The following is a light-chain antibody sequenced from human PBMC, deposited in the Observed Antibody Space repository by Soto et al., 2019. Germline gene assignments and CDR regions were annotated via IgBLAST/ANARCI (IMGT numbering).Light chain of an antibody. CDR3: QKHNSAPFT. CDR2: AAS. J-gene: IGKJ3*01. CDR1: QGISNY. V-gene: IGKV1-27*01. Sequence: DIPMTQSPSSLSASVGDRVTITCRASQGISNYLAWYQQKPGKVPKLLIYAASTLQLGIPSRFSGSGSGTDCTLTISSLQPEDVATYYCQKHNSAPFTFGPGTKVDIK.